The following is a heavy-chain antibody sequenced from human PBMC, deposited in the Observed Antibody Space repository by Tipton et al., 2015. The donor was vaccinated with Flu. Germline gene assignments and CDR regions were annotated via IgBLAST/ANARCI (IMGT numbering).Heavy chain of an antibody. V-gene: IGHV4-31*03. D-gene: IGHD3-3*01. CDR2: IYYSGST. CDR1: GGSISSGGYY. Sequence: TLSLTCTASGGSISSGGYYWSWIRQHPGKCLVWIGYIYYSGSTYYNPSLKSRVTISVDTSKNQFSLKLSSVTAADTAVYYCARGAYDFWSGYPTHYFDYWGQGTLVTVSS. CDR3: ARGAYDFWSGYPTHYFDY. J-gene: IGHJ4*02.